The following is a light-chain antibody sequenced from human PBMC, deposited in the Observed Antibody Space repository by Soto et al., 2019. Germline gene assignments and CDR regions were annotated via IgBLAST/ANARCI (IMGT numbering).Light chain of an antibody. CDR2: STN. Sequence: QSVLTQPPSASGTPGQRVTISCSGSSSNIGSNTVNWYQQLPGTAHKLLIYSTNQRPSGVPDRFSGSKSGTSASLAISGFQSEDEADYYCAAWDDSLNGVVFGGGTKLTVL. J-gene: IGLJ2*01. CDR1: SSNIGSNT. V-gene: IGLV1-44*01. CDR3: AAWDDSLNGVV.